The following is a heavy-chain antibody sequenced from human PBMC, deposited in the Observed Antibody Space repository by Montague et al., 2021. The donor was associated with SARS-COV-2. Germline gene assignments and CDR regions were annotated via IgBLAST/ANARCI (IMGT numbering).Heavy chain of an antibody. V-gene: IGHV3-48*03. J-gene: IGHJ6*02. CDR3: ATLARGLFDHGMDV. CDR2: ITSDGGII. CDR1: GFTFSRHE. Sequence: SLRLSCAASGFTFSRHEVNWVRQAPGKGLEWVSYITSDGGIIYYADFVEGQFTISRDNAKNSLYLHMNSLRVGDTAVYYCATLARGLFDHGMDVWGQGTTVTVSS. D-gene: IGHD3-10*01.